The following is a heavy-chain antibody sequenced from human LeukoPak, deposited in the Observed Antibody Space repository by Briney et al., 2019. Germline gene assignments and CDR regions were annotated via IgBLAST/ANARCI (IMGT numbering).Heavy chain of an antibody. J-gene: IGHJ4*02. CDR2: IYHSGST. CDR1: GGSISSSNW. D-gene: IGHD3-22*01. CDR3: ARRYYYDSSGYSYYFDY. V-gene: IGHV4-4*02. Sequence: SGTLSLTCAVSGGSISSSNWWSWVRQPPGKGLEWIGEIYHSGSTNYNPSLKSRVTISVDKSKNQFSLKLSSVTAADTAVYYCARRYYYDSSGYSYYFDYWGQGTLVTVSS.